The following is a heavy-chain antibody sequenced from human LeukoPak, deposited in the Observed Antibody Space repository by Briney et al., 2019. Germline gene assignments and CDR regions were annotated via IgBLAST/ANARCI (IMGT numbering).Heavy chain of an antibody. CDR3: ARQGLLWFGELLRPFDY. D-gene: IGHD3-10*01. CDR1: GGSISSSSYY. CDR2: IYYSGST. Sequence: SETLSLTCTVSGGSISSSSYYWGWIRQPPGKGLEWIGSIYYSGSTYYNPSLKSRVTISVDTSKNQFSLKLSSVAAADTAVYYCARQGLLWFGELLRPFDYWGQGTLVTVSS. V-gene: IGHV4-39*01. J-gene: IGHJ4*02.